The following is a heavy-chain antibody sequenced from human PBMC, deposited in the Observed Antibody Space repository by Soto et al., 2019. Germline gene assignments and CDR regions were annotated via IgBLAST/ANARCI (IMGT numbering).Heavy chain of an antibody. CDR2: IIPIFGTA. CDR1: GGTFSSYA. Sequence: QVQLVQSGAEVKKPGSSVKVSCKASGGTFSSYAISWVRQAPGQGLEWMGGIIPIFGTANYAQKFQGRVTITADESTSTAYMELSSLRSEDTAVYYCARCPVAAAEGIKYYYYGMDVWGQGTTVTVSS. CDR3: ARCPVAAAEGIKYYYYGMDV. D-gene: IGHD6-13*01. J-gene: IGHJ6*02. V-gene: IGHV1-69*12.